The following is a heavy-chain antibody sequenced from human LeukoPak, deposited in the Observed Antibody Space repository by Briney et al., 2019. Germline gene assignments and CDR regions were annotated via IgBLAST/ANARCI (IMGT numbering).Heavy chain of an antibody. Sequence: PSETLSLTCTVSGGSISSSSYYWGWIRQPPGKGLEWIGSIYYSGSTYYNPSLKSRVTISVDTSKNQFSLKLSSVTAADTAVYYCARDENSSGWSDYWGQGTLVTVSS. D-gene: IGHD6-19*01. CDR1: GGSISSSSYY. V-gene: IGHV4-39*07. CDR3: ARDENSSGWSDY. J-gene: IGHJ4*02. CDR2: IYYSGST.